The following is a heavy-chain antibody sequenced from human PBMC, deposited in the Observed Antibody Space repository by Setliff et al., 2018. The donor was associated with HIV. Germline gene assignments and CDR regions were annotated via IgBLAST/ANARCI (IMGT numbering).Heavy chain of an antibody. Sequence: LRLSCAASGFTVSSYYMAWVRQGPGKGLEWVSTIYSDGSTYHADSVKGRFTLSRDTSKNTLSLQMNTLRPEDTAVYFCARVRPYNSALDYWGQGTLVTVSS. CDR2: IYSDGST. CDR3: ARVRPYNSALDY. D-gene: IGHD3-22*01. V-gene: IGHV3-66*02. CDR1: GFTVSSYY. J-gene: IGHJ4*02.